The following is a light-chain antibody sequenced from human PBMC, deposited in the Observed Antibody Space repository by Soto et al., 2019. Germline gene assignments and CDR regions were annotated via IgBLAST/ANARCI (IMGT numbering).Light chain of an antibody. CDR2: EVI. Sequence: QSVLTQPPSASRSPGQSVTISCTGTSSDVGGHNYVSWYQQHPGKAPKLLIYEVIQRPSGVPDRFSGSKSGNTASLTVSGLQAEDEADYYCTSYAGSDNVIFGGGTKVTVL. CDR3: TSYAGSDNVI. CDR1: SSDVGGHNY. V-gene: IGLV2-8*02. J-gene: IGLJ2*01.